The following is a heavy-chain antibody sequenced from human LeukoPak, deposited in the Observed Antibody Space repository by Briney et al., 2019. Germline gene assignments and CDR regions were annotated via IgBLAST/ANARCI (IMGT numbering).Heavy chain of an antibody. CDR2: ISAYNGNT. J-gene: IGHJ4*02. V-gene: IGHV1-18*04. CDR3: ARGSPPRRNYDSRGYYSYYFDY. CDR1: GYTFTGYY. D-gene: IGHD3-22*01. Sequence: ASVKVSCKASGYTFTGYYMHWVRQAPGQGLEWMGWISAYNGNTHYAQKLQGRVTMTADTSTSTVYMELRSLRSDDTAVYYCARGSPPRRNYDSRGYYSYYFDYWGQGTLVTVSS.